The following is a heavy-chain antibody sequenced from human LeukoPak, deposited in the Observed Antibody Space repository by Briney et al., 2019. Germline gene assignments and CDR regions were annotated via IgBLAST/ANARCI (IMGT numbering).Heavy chain of an antibody. Sequence: SETLSLTCGVSGYPINNPYYWDWIRQPPGKGLEWIGSLYHPDSTYYNPSLKSRVTMSVDTSRNQFSLRLSFVTAADTAIYYCARQYDSYFYYYLDLWGTGTTVTVSS. J-gene: IGHJ6*03. V-gene: IGHV4-38-2*01. D-gene: IGHD2-2*01. CDR2: LYHPDST. CDR1: GYPINNPYY. CDR3: ARQYDSYFYYYLDL.